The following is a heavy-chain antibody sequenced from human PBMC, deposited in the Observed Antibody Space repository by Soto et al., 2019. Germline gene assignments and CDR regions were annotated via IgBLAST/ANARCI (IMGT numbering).Heavy chain of an antibody. CDR2: ISGSGGST. V-gene: IGHV3-23*01. J-gene: IGHJ4*02. CDR1: GFTFSSYA. D-gene: IGHD3-9*01. CDR3: AKDGRVTRYFDWLHNDY. Sequence: HPGGSLRLSCAASGFTFSSYAMSWVRQAPGKGLEWVSAISGSGGSTYYADSVKGRFTISRDNSKNTLYLQMNSLRAEDTAVYYCAKDGRVTRYFDWLHNDYWGQGTLVTVSS.